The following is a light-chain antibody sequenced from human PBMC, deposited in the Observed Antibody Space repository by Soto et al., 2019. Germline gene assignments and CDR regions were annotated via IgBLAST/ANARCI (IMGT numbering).Light chain of an antibody. V-gene: IGKV1-9*01. Sequence: DIQMPQSHSTLSASVGDRVTITGRASQTISTWLAWHQQKPGKDPKLLIYLAYTLQGGVTSRFSGSGSGTDFTLTIRSLQPEDVATYYCQSLNSFPLTFGGGNQVAIK. CDR1: QTISTW. CDR2: LAY. J-gene: IGKJ4*01. CDR3: QSLNSFPLT.